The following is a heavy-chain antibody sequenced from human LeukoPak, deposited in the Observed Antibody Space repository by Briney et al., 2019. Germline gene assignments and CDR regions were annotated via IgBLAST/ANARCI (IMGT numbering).Heavy chain of an antibody. CDR1: GGSISSSSYY. D-gene: IGHD5-18*01. CDR3: ARGGYSYGNFDY. V-gene: IGHV4-39*01. Sequence: SETLSLTCTVSGGSISSSSYYWGWIRQPPGTGLEWIGSIYYSGSTYYNPSLKSRVTISVDTSKNQFSLKLSSVTAADTAVYYCARGGYSYGNFDYWGQGTLVTVSS. CDR2: IYYSGST. J-gene: IGHJ4*02.